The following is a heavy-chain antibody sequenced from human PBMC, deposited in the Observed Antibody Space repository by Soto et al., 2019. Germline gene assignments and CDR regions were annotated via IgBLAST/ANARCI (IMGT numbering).Heavy chain of an antibody. V-gene: IGHV4-4*02. CDR1: GGSISSSNW. CDR3: ARDHGYCTNGVCPIFDF. Sequence: SETLSLTFAVSGGSISSSNWWSWVRQPPGKGLEWSGEIYHSGSTNYNTSLKSRVTISVDKSKNQFSLKLSSVNAADTAVYYCARDHGYCTNGVCPIFDFWGQGLLVTVSS. J-gene: IGHJ4*02. D-gene: IGHD2-8*01. CDR2: IYHSGST.